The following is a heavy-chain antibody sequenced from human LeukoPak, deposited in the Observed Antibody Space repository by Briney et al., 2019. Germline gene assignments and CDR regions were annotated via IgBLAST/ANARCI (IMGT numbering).Heavy chain of an antibody. CDR2: INHSGST. J-gene: IGHJ4*02. D-gene: IGHD6-19*01. Sequence: SETLSLTCAVYGGSFSGYYWSWIRQPPGKGLEWIGEINHSGSTNYNPSLKSRVTISVDTSKNQFSLKLSSVTAADTAVYYCARVQIKYSSGHYYIDYWGQGTLVTASS. V-gene: IGHV4-34*01. CDR3: ARVQIKYSSGHYYIDY. CDR1: GGSFSGYY.